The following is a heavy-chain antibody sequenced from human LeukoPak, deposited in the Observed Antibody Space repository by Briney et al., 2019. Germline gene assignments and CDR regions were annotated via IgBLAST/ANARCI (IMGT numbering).Heavy chain of an antibody. D-gene: IGHD6-19*01. Sequence: EASVKVSCKASGYTFTGYYMHWVRQAPGQGLEWMGWINPNSGGTNYAQKFQGRVTMTRDTSISTAYMELSRLRSGDTAVYYCARALSIAVAGMMLYWGQGTLVTVSS. CDR2: INPNSGGT. CDR3: ARALSIAVAGMMLY. CDR1: GYTFTGYY. V-gene: IGHV1-2*02. J-gene: IGHJ4*02.